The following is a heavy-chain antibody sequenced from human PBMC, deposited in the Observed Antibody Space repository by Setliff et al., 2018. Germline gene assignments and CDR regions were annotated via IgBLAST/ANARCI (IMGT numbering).Heavy chain of an antibody. CDR2: TIPSFGST. Sequence: ASVKVSCKASGGTFSSYGISWVRQAPGQGLEWMGGTIPSFGSTNYVQKFQGRVTIITDESTSTAYMELSSLRTEDSAVYYCAREGVDTRSSTDYRYYMDVWGKGTTVTVSS. V-gene: IGHV1-69*05. D-gene: IGHD5-18*01. CDR1: GGTFSSYG. J-gene: IGHJ6*03. CDR3: AREGVDTRSSTDYRYYMDV.